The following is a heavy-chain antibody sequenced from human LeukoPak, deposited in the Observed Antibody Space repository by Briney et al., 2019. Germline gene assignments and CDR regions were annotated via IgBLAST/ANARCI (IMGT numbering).Heavy chain of an antibody. Sequence: PSETLSLTCTVSGGSFSNYYWSWLRQPPGKGLEWLGYIYYTGSTNHNPSLKSRVTMSVDTSKTQFSLKLSSVTAADTAIYYCARYLAVSGTVYFDYWGQGSLVTVSS. V-gene: IGHV4-59*08. CDR3: ARYLAVSGTVYFDY. CDR1: GGSFSNYY. D-gene: IGHD6-19*01. J-gene: IGHJ4*02. CDR2: IYYTGST.